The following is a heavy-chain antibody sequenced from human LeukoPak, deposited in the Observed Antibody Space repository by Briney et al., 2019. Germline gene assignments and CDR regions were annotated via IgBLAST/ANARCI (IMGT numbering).Heavy chain of an antibody. CDR3: ARDLRYYEAMNV. CDR1: GFTFSAYA. Sequence: PGGSLRLSCEASGFTFSAYAMTWVHQAPGKGLEWVSSIGSDSKPHYSESVKGRFAISRDNSKNTLFLQLHNLRVEDTALYYCARDLRYYEAMNVWGQGTTVTVAS. V-gene: IGHV3-23*01. J-gene: IGHJ6*02. D-gene: IGHD3-22*01. CDR2: IGSDSKP.